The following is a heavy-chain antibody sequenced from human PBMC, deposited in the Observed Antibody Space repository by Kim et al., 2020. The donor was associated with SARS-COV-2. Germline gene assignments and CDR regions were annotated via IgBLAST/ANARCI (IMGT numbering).Heavy chain of an antibody. J-gene: IGHJ4*01. CDR1: GGSISSSSYY. CDR2: IYYSGST. V-gene: IGHV4-39*01. CDR3: ARQRGTTIFGVVIRTQIDY. Sequence: TLSLTCTVSGGSISSSSYYWGWIRQPPGKGLEWIGSIYYSGSTYYNPSLKSRVTISVDTSKNQFSLKLSSVTAADTAVYYCARQRGTTIFGVVIRTQIDY. D-gene: IGHD3-3*01.